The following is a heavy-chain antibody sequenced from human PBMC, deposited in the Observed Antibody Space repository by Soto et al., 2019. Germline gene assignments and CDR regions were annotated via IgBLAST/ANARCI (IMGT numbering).Heavy chain of an antibody. CDR3: TSPKIAFYNWFDP. Sequence: SETLSLTCAVSGGSVSSGQWWTWVRQSPDKGLEWIGEIYHSATDYNPSLKSRITISVDKSKNKFSLTLRSVTAADTAVYYCTSPKIAFYNWFDPWGQGTLVTVSS. V-gene: IGHV4-4*02. D-gene: IGHD3-3*02. CDR2: IYHSAT. J-gene: IGHJ5*02. CDR1: GGSVSSGQW.